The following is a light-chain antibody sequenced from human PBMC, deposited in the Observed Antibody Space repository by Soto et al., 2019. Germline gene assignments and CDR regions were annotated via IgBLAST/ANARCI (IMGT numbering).Light chain of an antibody. Sequence: LTQSATAPWSPGHSKTISCSGTSSDGGGYNYVSWYQQHPGKAPTLLIYKVSNRPSGVSNRFSGSKSGNTASLTISGLQAEDEADYYCSSYTSSSTHVFGIGTKV. CDR1: SSDGGGYNY. J-gene: IGLJ1*01. CDR2: KVS. CDR3: SSYTSSSTHV. V-gene: IGLV2-14*01.